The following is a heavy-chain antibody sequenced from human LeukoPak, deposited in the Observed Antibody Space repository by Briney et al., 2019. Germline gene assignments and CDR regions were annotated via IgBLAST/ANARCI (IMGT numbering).Heavy chain of an antibody. CDR2: IDHSGST. Sequence: SETLSLTRAVYGGSFSGYYWSWIRQPPGKGLEWIGEIDHSGSTNYNPSLKSRVTISVDTSKNQFSLKLSSVTAADTAVYYCARGRDIVVVVAAAHPYYFDYWGQGTLVTVSS. V-gene: IGHV4-34*01. D-gene: IGHD2-15*01. J-gene: IGHJ4*02. CDR3: ARGRDIVVVVAAAHPYYFDY. CDR1: GGSFSGYY.